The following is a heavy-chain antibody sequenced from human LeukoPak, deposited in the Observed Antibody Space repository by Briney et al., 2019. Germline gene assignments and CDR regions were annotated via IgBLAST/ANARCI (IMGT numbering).Heavy chain of an antibody. V-gene: IGHV1-46*01. Sequence: ASVKVSCKASGFTFINYYMHWVRQAPGQGLEWLGIISLSGGSTHYPQKFQDRVTMTRDTSTSTVYMELSSLRSEDTAVYYCARDLDYGEKSEDYWGQGTLVTVSS. D-gene: IGHD4/OR15-4a*01. CDR1: GFTFINYY. J-gene: IGHJ4*02. CDR3: ARDLDYGEKSEDY. CDR2: ISLSGGST.